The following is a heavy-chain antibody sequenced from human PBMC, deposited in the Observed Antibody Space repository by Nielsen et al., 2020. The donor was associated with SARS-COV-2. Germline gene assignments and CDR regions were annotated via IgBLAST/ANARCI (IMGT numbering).Heavy chain of an antibody. CDR2: ISGSGGST. Sequence: VRQAPGKGLEWVSAISGSGGSTYYADSVKGRFTISRDNSKNTLYLQMNSLRAEDTAVYYCARGGYLNWFDPWGQGTLVTVSS. V-gene: IGHV3-23*01. J-gene: IGHJ5*02. CDR3: ARGGYLNWFDP. D-gene: IGHD1-1*01.